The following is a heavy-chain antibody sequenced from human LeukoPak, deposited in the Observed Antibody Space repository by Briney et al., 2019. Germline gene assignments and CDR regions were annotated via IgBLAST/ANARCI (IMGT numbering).Heavy chain of an antibody. CDR3: ARVKGDYGDY. CDR1: GYTFTRYG. D-gene: IGHD3-16*01. CDR2: ISAYNGNT. V-gene: IGHV1-18*01. Sequence: VASLKVSCKASGYTFTRYGISWVRQAPGQGLEWMGWISAYNGNTNYAQKLQGRVTMTTDTSTSTAYMELRSLRSDDTAVYYCARVKGDYGDYWGQGTLVTVSS. J-gene: IGHJ4*02.